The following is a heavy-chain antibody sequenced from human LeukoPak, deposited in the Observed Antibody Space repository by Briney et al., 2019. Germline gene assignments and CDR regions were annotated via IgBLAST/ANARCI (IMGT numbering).Heavy chain of an antibody. CDR1: GYSFTSYW. J-gene: IGHJ6*02. CDR3: ARRVPAADYYYGMDV. D-gene: IGHD2-2*01. Sequence: GESLKISCKGSGYSFTSYWIGRVRQMPGKGLEWMGIIYPGDSDTRYSPSFQGQVTISADKSISTAYLQWSSLKASDTAMYYCARRVPAADYYYGMDVWSQGTTVTVSS. CDR2: IYPGDSDT. V-gene: IGHV5-51*01.